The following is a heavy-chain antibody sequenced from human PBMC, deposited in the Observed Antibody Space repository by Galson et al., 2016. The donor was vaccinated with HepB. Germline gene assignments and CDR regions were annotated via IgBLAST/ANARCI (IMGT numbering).Heavy chain of an antibody. J-gene: IGHJ3*02. CDR3: AQDPFYGDSDEGFDI. CDR1: GFTFSGFA. V-gene: IGHV3-30*18. Sequence: SLRLSCAASGFTFSGFALNWVRQAPGKGPEWVASISHDGDYNYYADSVRGRFTISRDNSKNTLYLHMNSLKPEDTAVYYCAQDPFYGDSDEGFDIWGQGTMVTVSS. D-gene: IGHD2/OR15-2a*01. CDR2: ISHDGDYN.